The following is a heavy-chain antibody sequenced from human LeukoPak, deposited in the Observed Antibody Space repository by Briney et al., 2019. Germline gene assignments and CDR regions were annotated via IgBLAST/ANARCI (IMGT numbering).Heavy chain of an antibody. Sequence: GGSLRLSCVVSGFTFSNYWMTWVRQAPGKGLEWVANIKEDGSEKYYVDSVKGRFTISRDNAKNSVYLQMNSLRAEDTAVYYCARRHHFGFLDSWGQGTLVTVSS. J-gene: IGHJ4*02. CDR1: GFTFSNYW. D-gene: IGHD3-10*01. CDR2: IKEDGSEK. CDR3: ARRHHFGFLDS. V-gene: IGHV3-7*04.